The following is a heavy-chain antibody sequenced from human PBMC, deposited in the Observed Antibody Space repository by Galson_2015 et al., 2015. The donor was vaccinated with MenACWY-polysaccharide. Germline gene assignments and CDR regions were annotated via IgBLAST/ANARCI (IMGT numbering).Heavy chain of an antibody. CDR2: ISGGRGRSNT. CDR3: AKDSTGTYPNWFDP. D-gene: IGHD1-26*01. Sequence: SLRLSCAASGFSFTEYAMTWVRQAPGKGLEWVSAISGGRGRSNTFYADSVKGRFTISRDNSRNTLYLQMNSLRGEDTAVYYCAKDSTGTYPNWFDPWGQGTLVTVSS. V-gene: IGHV3-23*01. J-gene: IGHJ5*02. CDR1: GFSFTEYA.